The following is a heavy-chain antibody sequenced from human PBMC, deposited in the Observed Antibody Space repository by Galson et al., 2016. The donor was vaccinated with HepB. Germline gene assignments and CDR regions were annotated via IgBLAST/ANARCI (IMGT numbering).Heavy chain of an antibody. Sequence: SLRLSCAASGLSFSSYAMSWVRQAPGKGLEWVSSISGSGGSTNSADSVRGRFTISRDNSKNTLNLLMNSLRVEDTAIYYCAESTWGAGMRGEFDYWGQGTLVIVSS. D-gene: IGHD7-27*01. V-gene: IGHV3-23*01. CDR3: AESTWGAGMRGEFDY. CDR1: GLSFSSYA. J-gene: IGHJ4*02. CDR2: ISGSGGST.